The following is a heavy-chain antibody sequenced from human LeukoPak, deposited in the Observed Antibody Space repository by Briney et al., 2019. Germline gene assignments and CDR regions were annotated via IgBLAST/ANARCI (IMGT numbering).Heavy chain of an antibody. CDR3: ARDMAEYTLNWFDP. CDR2: INPSGGST. V-gene: IGHV1-46*01. CDR1: GYTFTSYY. D-gene: IGHD6-6*01. Sequence: ASVKVSCKASGYTFTSYYIHWVRQAPGQGLEWMGIINPSGGSTSYAQKFQGRVTMTRDMSTSTVYMELSSLSSEDAAVYYCARDMAEYTLNWFDPWGQGTLVTVSS. J-gene: IGHJ5*02.